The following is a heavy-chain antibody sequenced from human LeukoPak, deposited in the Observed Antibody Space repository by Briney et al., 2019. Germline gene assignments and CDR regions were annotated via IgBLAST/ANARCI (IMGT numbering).Heavy chain of an antibody. CDR2: IWYDGSNK. Sequence: PGGSLRLSCAASGFTFSSYGMHWVRQAPGKGLEWVAVIWYDGSNKYYADSVKGRFTISRHNSKNTLYLQMNSLRAEDTAVYYCAGNYYDSSGYYYWGQGTLVTVSS. CDR1: GFTFSSYG. D-gene: IGHD3-22*01. V-gene: IGHV3-30*19. CDR3: AGNYYDSSGYYY. J-gene: IGHJ4*02.